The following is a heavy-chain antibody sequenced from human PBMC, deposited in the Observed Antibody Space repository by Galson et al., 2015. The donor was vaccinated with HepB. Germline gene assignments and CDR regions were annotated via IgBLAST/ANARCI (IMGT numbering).Heavy chain of an antibody. CDR1: GFTFINYG. J-gene: IGHJ4*02. Sequence: SLRLSCAASGFTFINYGMTWVRQAPGKGLECVSTISGSGGYTAYADSVRGRFTISRDNSKNTLYLEMNNLRAEDTAIYYCAQGGTTLTPWGHWGQGTLVTVSS. CDR2: ISGSGGYT. D-gene: IGHD4-11*01. V-gene: IGHV3-23*01. CDR3: AQGGTTLTPWGH.